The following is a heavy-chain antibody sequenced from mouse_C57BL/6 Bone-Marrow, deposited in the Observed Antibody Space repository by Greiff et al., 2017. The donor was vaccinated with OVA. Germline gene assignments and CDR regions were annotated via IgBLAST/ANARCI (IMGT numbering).Heavy chain of an antibody. CDR2: ISDGGSYT. CDR3: ARVYYSCSSPYFDY. D-gene: IGHD1-1*01. V-gene: IGHV5-4*03. J-gene: IGHJ2*01. Sequence: EVKLVESGGGLVKPGGSLKLSCAASGFTFSSYAMSWVRQTPEKRLEWVATISDGGSYTYYPDNVKGRFTISRDNAKNNLYLQMSHLKSEDTAMYYCARVYYSCSSPYFDYWGQGTTLTVSS. CDR1: GFTFSSYA.